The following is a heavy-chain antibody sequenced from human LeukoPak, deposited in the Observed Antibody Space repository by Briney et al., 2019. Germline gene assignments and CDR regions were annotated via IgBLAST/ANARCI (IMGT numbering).Heavy chain of an antibody. D-gene: IGHD3-3*01. CDR1: GFTFSSYG. J-gene: IGHJ5*02. CDR2: IWYDGSNK. Sequence: GGSLRLSCAASGFTFSSYGMHWVRQAPGKGLEWVAVIWYDGSNKYYADSEKGRFTISRDNSKNTLYLQMNSLRAEDTAVYYCARDGKSYDFWSGRSYWFDPWGQGTLVTVSS. V-gene: IGHV3-33*01. CDR3: ARDGKSYDFWSGRSYWFDP.